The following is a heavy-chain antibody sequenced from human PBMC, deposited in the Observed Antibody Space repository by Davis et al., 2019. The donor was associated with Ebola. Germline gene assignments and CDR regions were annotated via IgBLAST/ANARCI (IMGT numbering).Heavy chain of an antibody. CDR1: GGSISSGGYY. D-gene: IGHD6-13*01. J-gene: IGHJ6*02. Sequence: SETLSLTCTVSGGSISSGGYYWSWIRQHPGKGLEWIGYIYYSGSTYYNPSLKSRVTISVDTSKNQFSLKLSSVTAADTAVYYCARGGRSSSHTYYYYYYGMDVWGQGTTVTVSS. CDR3: ARGGRSSSHTYYYYYYGMDV. CDR2: IYYSGST. V-gene: IGHV4-61*08.